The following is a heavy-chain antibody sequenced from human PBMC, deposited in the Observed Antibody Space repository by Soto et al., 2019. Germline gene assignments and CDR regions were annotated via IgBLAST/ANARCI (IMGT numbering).Heavy chain of an antibody. CDR1: GGTFSSYA. Sequence: SVKGYCKASGGTFSSYASSWVRQAPGQGLEWMGGIIPIFGTANYAQEFQGRVTITADESTSTAYMELSSLRSEDTAVYYCARATVDIVATIELRPDYWGQGTLVTVSS. D-gene: IGHD5-12*01. CDR2: IIPIFGTA. V-gene: IGHV1-69*13. J-gene: IGHJ4*02. CDR3: ARATVDIVATIELRPDY.